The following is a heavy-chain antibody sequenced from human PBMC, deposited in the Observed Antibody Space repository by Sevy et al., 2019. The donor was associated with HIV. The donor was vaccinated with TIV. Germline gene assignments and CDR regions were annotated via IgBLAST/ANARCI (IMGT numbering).Heavy chain of an antibody. CDR1: GFTFSNYA. D-gene: IGHD2-21*01. CDR2: ISGSTGTT. J-gene: IGHJ4*02. V-gene: IGHV3-23*01. CDR3: AKDTGSVIIYFDS. Sequence: GGSLRLSCAASGFTFSNYAMTWVRQAPGKGLEWVSSISGSTGTTYYADSVKGRFTISRDKSKNTLYLQMNSLRAEDTAVYSCAKDTGSVIIYFDSWPQASPVTVSS.